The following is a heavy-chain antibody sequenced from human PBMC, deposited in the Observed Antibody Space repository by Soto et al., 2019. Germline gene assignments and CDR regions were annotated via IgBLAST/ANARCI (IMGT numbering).Heavy chain of an antibody. V-gene: IGHV3-48*02. J-gene: IGHJ5*02. Sequence: EVQLVESGGGLVQPGGSLRLSCAASGFTFSTYSMNWVRQAPGKGLEWVSYITGSSNTIYYADSVKGRFTISRDNAKNSLYLQMNSLRDEDTAVYSCARDLSSGWPNWFDPWGQGNLVIVSS. CDR3: ARDLSSGWPNWFDP. CDR2: ITGSSNTI. CDR1: GFTFSTYS. D-gene: IGHD6-19*01.